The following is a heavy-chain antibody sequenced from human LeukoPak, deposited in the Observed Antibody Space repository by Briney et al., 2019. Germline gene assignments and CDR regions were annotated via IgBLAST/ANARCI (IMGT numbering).Heavy chain of an antibody. Sequence: PGGSLRLSCAASGFTFSSYGMHWVRQAPGKGLEWVAVISYDGSNKYYADSVKGRFTISRDNSKNTLNLQMNSLRAEDTAAYYCAKTSGSYTYYYYGMDVWGQGTTVTVSS. J-gene: IGHJ6*02. D-gene: IGHD1-26*01. CDR1: GFTFSSYG. CDR3: AKTSGSYTYYYYGMDV. V-gene: IGHV3-30*18. CDR2: ISYDGSNK.